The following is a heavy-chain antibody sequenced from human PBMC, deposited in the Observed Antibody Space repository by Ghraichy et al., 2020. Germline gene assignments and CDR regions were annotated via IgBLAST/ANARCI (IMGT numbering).Heavy chain of an antibody. CDR3: AKARDGSSWYLFDP. D-gene: IGHD6-13*01. J-gene: IGHJ5*02. CDR1: GFTFSSYA. V-gene: IGHV3-23*01. Sequence: GGSLRLSCAASGFTFSSYAMSWVRQAPGKGLEWVSGISDSGGRPSYADALKGRFTISRDNTKSTLYLQMNSLRGEDTAVYYCAKARDGSSWYLFDPWGQGTLVTVSS. CDR2: ISDSGGRP.